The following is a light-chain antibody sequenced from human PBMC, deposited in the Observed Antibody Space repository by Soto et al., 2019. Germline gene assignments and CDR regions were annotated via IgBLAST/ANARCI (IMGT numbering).Light chain of an antibody. V-gene: IGKV3-20*01. Sequence: PGALTLNQEKRAPRSPRLRESFGRSYLAWFQQKPGQVPRVVVSGASSRATGIPDRFRGSGSGTDFTLTISRLEPEDFAVYYCQQYATSPITFGQGAGMGI. CDR2: GAS. CDR1: ESFGRSY. J-gene: IGKJ5*01. CDR3: QQYATSPIT.